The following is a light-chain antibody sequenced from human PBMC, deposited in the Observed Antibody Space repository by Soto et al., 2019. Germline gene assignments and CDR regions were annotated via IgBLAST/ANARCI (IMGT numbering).Light chain of an antibody. CDR2: GAS. CDR3: QQYDSSPKT. CDR1: QSVSSSY. J-gene: IGKJ1*01. Sequence: EIVMTQSPATLSASPGERATLSCGASQSVSSSYLAWYQQKPGQAPRLLIYGASSRATGIPDRFSGSGSGTDFTLTISRLEPEDFAVYYCQQYDSSPKTFGRGTKVDIK. V-gene: IGKV3-20*01.